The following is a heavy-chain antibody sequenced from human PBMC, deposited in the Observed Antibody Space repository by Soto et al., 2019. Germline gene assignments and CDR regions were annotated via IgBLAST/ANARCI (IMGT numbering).Heavy chain of an antibody. CDR3: ARDSDIVVVPAAIRSGYYYYYGMDV. Sequence: GASVKVSCKASGGTFSSYAISWVRQAPGQGLEWMGGIIPIFGTANYAQKLQGRVTITADESTSTAYMELSSLRSEDTAVYYCARDSDIVVVPAAIRSGYYYYYGMDVWGQGTTVTVSS. CDR2: IIPIFGTA. V-gene: IGHV1-69*13. CDR1: GGTFSSYA. J-gene: IGHJ6*02. D-gene: IGHD2-2*02.